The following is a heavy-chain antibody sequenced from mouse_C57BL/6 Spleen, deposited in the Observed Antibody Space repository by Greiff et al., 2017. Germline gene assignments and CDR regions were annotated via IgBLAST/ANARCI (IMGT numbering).Heavy chain of an antibody. CDR2: ISYDGSN. CDR3: ARGDPYGWFAY. D-gene: IGHD1-1*02. J-gene: IGHJ3*01. V-gene: IGHV3-6*01. CDR1: GYSITSGYY. Sequence: DVQLQESGPGLVKPSQSLSLTCSVTGYSITSGYYWNWIRQFPGNKLEWMGYISYDGSNNYNPSLKNRISITRDTSKNQFFLKLNSVATEDTATYYCARGDPYGWFAYWGQGTLVTVSA.